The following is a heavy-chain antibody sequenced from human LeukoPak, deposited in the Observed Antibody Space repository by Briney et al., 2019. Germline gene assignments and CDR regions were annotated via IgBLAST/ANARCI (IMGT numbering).Heavy chain of an antibody. CDR2: INPNSGGT. J-gene: IGHJ4*02. Sequence: GASVKVSCKASGDTFTGYYMHWVRQAPGQGLEWIGRINPNSGGTNYAQKFQGRVTMTRDTSISTAYMELSRLRSDDTAVYYCARWRYSGYDFGYWGQGTLVTVSS. CDR1: GDTFTGYY. V-gene: IGHV1-2*06. D-gene: IGHD5-12*01. CDR3: ARWRYSGYDFGY.